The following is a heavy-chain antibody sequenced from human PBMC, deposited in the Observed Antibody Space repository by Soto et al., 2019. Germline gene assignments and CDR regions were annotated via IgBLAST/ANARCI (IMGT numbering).Heavy chain of an antibody. V-gene: IGHV4-59*01. CDR1: GGSISSYY. J-gene: IGHJ4*02. Sequence: QVQLQESGPGLVKPSETLSLTCTVSGGSISSYYWSWIRQPPGKGLEWIGYIYYSGSTNYNPSLKSRVTMSVDTSKNQFSLKLRSVTDADTAVYYCARDGAGYFDFWGQGTLVTVSS. CDR2: IYYSGST. D-gene: IGHD6-19*01. CDR3: ARDGAGYFDF.